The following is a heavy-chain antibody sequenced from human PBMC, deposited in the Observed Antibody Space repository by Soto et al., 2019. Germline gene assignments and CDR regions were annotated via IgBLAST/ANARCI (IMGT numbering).Heavy chain of an antibody. Sequence: SETLSLTCTVSGGSISSYYWSWIRQPPGKGLEWIGYIYYSGSTNYNPSLKSRVTISVDTSKNQFSLKLSSVTAADTAVYYCARYMVRGGKYYFDYWGQGTLVTVSS. J-gene: IGHJ4*02. CDR1: GGSISSYY. CDR2: IYYSGST. V-gene: IGHV4-59*01. D-gene: IGHD3-10*01. CDR3: ARYMVRGGKYYFDY.